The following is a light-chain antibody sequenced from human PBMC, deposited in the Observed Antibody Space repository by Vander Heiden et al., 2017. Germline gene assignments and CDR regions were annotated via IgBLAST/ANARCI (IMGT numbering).Light chain of an antibody. CDR2: GAS. CDR1: QSVSSSC. CDR3: QQYGTSPMT. Sequence: EIVLTQSPGTLSLSPGERATLSCGASQSVSSSCLAWYQQKPGQAPRLLMYGASSRATGIPERFSGSGSGTDFTLTISRLEPEDFAVYYCQQYGTSPMTFGQGTKVEIK. J-gene: IGKJ1*01. V-gene: IGKV3-20*01.